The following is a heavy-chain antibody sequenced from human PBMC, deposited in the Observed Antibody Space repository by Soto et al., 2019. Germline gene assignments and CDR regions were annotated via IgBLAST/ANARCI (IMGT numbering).Heavy chain of an antibody. J-gene: IGHJ5*02. CDR2: IYYSGST. CDR1: GGSISSYY. D-gene: IGHD3-9*01. CDR3: ASFSPRRYSVGGWFDP. V-gene: IGHV4-59*08. Sequence: SETLSLTCTVSGGSISSYYWSWIRQPPGKGLEWIGYIYYSGSTNYNPSLKSRVTISVDTSKNQFSLKLSSVTAADTAVYYCASFSPRRYSVGGWFDPWGQGTLVTVSS.